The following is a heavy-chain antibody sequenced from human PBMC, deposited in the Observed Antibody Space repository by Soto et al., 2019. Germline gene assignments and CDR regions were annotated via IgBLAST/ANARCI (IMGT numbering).Heavy chain of an antibody. CDR2: INHSGST. CDR3: ARADDYGDYPTDY. CDR1: GGSFSGYY. Sequence: ASETLSLTCAVYGGSFSGYYWSWIRQPPGKGLEWIGEINHSGSTNYNPSLKSRVTISVDTSKNQFSLKLSSVTAADTAVYYCARADDYGDYPTDYWGQGTLVTVSS. D-gene: IGHD4-17*01. V-gene: IGHV4-34*01. J-gene: IGHJ4*02.